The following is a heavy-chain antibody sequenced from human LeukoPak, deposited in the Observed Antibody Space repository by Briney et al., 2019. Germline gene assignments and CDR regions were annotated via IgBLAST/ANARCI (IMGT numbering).Heavy chain of an antibody. J-gene: IGHJ4*02. CDR3: AKDRFIAAAGTGDYFDY. CDR2: ISGSGGST. CDR1: GFTFSSYG. Sequence: GGSLRLSCAASGFTFSSYGMHWVRQAPGKGLEWVSAISGSGGSTYYADSVKGRFTISRDNSKNTLYLQMNSLRAEDTAVYYCAKDRFIAAAGTGDYFDYWGQGTLVTVSS. V-gene: IGHV3-23*01. D-gene: IGHD6-13*01.